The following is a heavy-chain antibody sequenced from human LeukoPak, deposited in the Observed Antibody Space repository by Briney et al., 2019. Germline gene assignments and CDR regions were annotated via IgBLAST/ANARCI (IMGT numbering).Heavy chain of an antibody. CDR1: GGTFSSYA. D-gene: IGHD3-3*01. Sequence: SVKVSCKASGGTFSSYAISWVRQAPGQGLEWMGRIIPILGIANYAQKFQGRVTITADKSTSTAHMELSSLRSEDTAVYYCASGRRITIFGVVNTNNWFDPWGQGTLVTVSS. CDR3: ASGRRITIFGVVNTNNWFDP. J-gene: IGHJ5*02. CDR2: IIPILGIA. V-gene: IGHV1-69*04.